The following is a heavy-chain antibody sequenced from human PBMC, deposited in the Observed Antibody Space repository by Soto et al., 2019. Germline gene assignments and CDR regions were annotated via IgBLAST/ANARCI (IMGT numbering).Heavy chain of an antibody. D-gene: IGHD3-10*01. V-gene: IGHV3-23*01. CDR2: ISGGGDTT. J-gene: IGHJ4*02. CDR3: AKGRGGSGSLTPRVDF. Sequence: EVQLLESGGGLGQPGGSLTLSCAASGFTFNNYAITWVRQAPGKWLEWVSAISGGGDTTSYADSVKVRFTVTRDGSKNTLYVQMSSLRAEDSALYYCAKGRGGSGSLTPRVDFWGQGTLVTVSS. CDR1: GFTFNNYA.